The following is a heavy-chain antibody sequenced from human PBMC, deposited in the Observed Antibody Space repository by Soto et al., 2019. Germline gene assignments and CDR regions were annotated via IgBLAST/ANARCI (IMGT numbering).Heavy chain of an antibody. CDR1: GFRFSDYY. Sequence: GGSLRLSGAASGFRFSDYYIAWFRQPPWTGLEWISQISGLSTDTKYADSAKGRFTISRDNAKSSLSLQMDSLRAEDTAVYYWAKNSTSWRTSNPGELDNSGRGTLFTVCS. D-gene: IGHD3-10*01. CDR3: AKNSTSWRTSNPGELDN. CDR2: ISGLSTDT. J-gene: IGHJ4*02. V-gene: IGHV3-11*06.